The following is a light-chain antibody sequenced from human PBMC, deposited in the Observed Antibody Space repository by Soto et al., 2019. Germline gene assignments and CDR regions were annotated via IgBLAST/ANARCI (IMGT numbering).Light chain of an antibody. CDR1: QSLLHSNGYNY. CDR2: LGS. V-gene: IGKV2-28*01. Sequence: EIEQSQSPLSLPVTPVGPASISCRSSQSLLHSNGYNYLDWYLQKPGQSPQLLIYLGSNRASGVPDRFSGSGSGTDFTLKISRVEAEDVGVYYCMQALQTPYTFGQGNKVDIK. J-gene: IGKJ2*01. CDR3: MQALQTPYT.